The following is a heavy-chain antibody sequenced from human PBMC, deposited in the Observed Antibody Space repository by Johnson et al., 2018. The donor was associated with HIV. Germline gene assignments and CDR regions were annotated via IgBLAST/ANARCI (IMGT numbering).Heavy chain of an antibody. CDR3: AFPTGATTAFDI. Sequence: EQLVESGGGLVQPGGSLRLSCAASGFTFSIYAMHWVRQAPGKGLEYVSAISSNGGSTYYANSVKGRFTISRDNYKNTLYLQMNSLRAEDTAVYYCAFPTGATTAFDIWGQGTMVTVSS. D-gene: IGHD5-24*01. CDR1: GFTFSIYA. J-gene: IGHJ3*02. V-gene: IGHV3-64*01. CDR2: ISSNGGST.